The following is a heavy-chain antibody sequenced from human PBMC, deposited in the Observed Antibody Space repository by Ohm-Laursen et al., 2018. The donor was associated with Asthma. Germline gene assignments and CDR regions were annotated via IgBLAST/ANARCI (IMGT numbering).Heavy chain of an antibody. D-gene: IGHD1-1*01. Sequence: SLRLSCSASGFTFSSYAMHWVRQAPGKGLEWVAVISYDGSNKYYADSVKGRFTISRDNSKNTLYLQMNSLRAEDTAVYYCARDFGPGTDYYYYGMDVWGQGTTVTVSS. J-gene: IGHJ6*02. CDR1: GFTFSSYA. CDR3: ARDFGPGTDYYYYGMDV. V-gene: IGHV3-30-3*01. CDR2: ISYDGSNK.